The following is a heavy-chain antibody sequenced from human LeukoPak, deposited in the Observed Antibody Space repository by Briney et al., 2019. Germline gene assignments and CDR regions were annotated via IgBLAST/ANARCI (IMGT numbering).Heavy chain of an antibody. CDR1: GVSISSYY. J-gene: IGHJ6*02. CDR2: IYYSGST. D-gene: IGHD4-17*01. Sequence: SETLSLTCTVSGVSISSYYWSWIRQPPGKGLEWIGYIYYSGSTNYNPSLKSRVTISVDTSKNQFSLKLSSVTAADTAVYYCATPYGDAPYYYYGMDVWGQGTTVTVSS. CDR3: ATPYGDAPYYYYGMDV. V-gene: IGHV4-59*12.